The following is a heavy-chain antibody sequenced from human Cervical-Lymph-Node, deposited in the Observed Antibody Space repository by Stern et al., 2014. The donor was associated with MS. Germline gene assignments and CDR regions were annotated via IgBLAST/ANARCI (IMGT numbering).Heavy chain of an antibody. V-gene: IGHV4-59*02. J-gene: IGHJ5*02. Sequence: QVQLVQSGPGLVKPSETLSLTCTVSGGSVSSHYWSWFRQTPGKGLEWIGYIFYSGSTNYNPPLKSRVTMSLDMSKNQFSLNLTSVTAADTAVYYCARGVNNWLDPWGQGTQVTVSS. CDR2: IFYSGST. CDR1: GGSVSSHY. CDR3: ARGVNNWLDP.